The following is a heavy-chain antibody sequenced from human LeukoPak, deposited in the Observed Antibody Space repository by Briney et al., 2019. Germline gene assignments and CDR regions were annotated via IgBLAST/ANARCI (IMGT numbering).Heavy chain of an antibody. CDR2: ISAYNGNT. CDR1: GYTFTSYG. D-gene: IGHD6-6*01. CDR3: ATGRNEYSSQYYFDY. V-gene: IGHV1-18*01. J-gene: IGHJ4*02. Sequence: GASVKVSCKASGYTFTSYGISWVRQAPGQGLEWMGWISAYNGNTNYAQKLQGRVTMTTDTSTSTAYMELRSLRSDDTAVYYCATGRNEYSSQYYFDYWGQGTLVTVSS.